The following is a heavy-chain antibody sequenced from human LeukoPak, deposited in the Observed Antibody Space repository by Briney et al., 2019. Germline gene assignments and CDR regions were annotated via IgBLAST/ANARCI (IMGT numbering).Heavy chain of an antibody. CDR3: ARGGGLDV. CDR2: INHNGNVN. Sequence: PGGSLRLSCAASGFTFSSYWMNWARQAPGKGLEWVASINHNGNVNYYVDSVKGRFAISRGNAKNPLYLQMSNLRAEDTAVYFCARGGGLDVWGQGATVTVSS. D-gene: IGHD3-16*01. CDR1: GFTFSSYW. V-gene: IGHV3-7*03. J-gene: IGHJ6*02.